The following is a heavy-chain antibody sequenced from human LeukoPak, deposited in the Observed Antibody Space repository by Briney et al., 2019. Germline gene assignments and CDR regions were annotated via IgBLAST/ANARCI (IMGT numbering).Heavy chain of an antibody. CDR3: AREAVGSVPNWFDP. D-gene: IGHD1-26*01. J-gene: IGHJ5*02. CDR2: IYSSGTT. V-gene: IGHV4-4*07. Sequence: SETLSLTCTVSGGSISNYYWSWIRQPAGKGLEWIGRIYSSGTTYYNPSLKSRVTMSVDTSKNQFSLKLSSVTAADTAMYYCAREAVGSVPNWFDPWGQGTLVTVSS. CDR1: GGSISNYY.